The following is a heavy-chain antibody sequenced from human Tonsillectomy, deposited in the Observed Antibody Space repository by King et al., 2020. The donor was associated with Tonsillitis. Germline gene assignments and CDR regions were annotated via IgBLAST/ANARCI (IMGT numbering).Heavy chain of an antibody. V-gene: IGHV4-59*13. CDR1: GTSMDSYY. J-gene: IGHJ5*02. Sequence: QLQESGPGLVKPSETLSLTCSVTGTSMDSYYWNWVRQAPGKGLEWIGNVYYTGSTTYNPSLQSRITISVDESKKQVSLTLTSVTPADTAVYYCARAKYYSGDFRPWGQGILVTVSS. CDR2: VYYTGST. CDR3: ARAKYYSGDFRP. D-gene: IGHD3-10*01.